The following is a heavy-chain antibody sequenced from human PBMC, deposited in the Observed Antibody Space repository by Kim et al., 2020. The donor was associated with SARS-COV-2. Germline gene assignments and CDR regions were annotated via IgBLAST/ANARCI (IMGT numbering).Heavy chain of an antibody. J-gene: IGHJ4*02. Sequence: GGSLRLSCTASGFTFGDYGMSWVRQAPGKGLEWVGFIRSKPYGGTTEYAASVRGRFTISRDDSKRIADLQMNSLKTEATAVYYCSRVVGYWGQGTLVTVSS. CDR1: GFTFGDYG. CDR3: SRVVGY. CDR2: IRSKPYGGTT. V-gene: IGHV3-49*04.